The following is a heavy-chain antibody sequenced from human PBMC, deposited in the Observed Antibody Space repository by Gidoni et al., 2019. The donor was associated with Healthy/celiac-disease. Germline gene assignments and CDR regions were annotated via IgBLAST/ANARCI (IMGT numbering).Heavy chain of an antibody. J-gene: IGHJ4*02. V-gene: IGHV2-5*02. D-gene: IGHD3-10*01. CDR2: IYLDDDK. CDR3: AHSRRTMVRGVIISHTPFFDY. Sequence: QITLKESGPTLVKPTQTLTLTCTFSGFSLSTSGVGVGWIRQPQGKALEWLALIYLDDDKRYSPSLKGRLTITKDTSKNQVVLTMTNMDPVDTATYYCAHSRRTMVRGVIISHTPFFDYWGQGTLVTVSS. CDR1: GFSLSTSGVG.